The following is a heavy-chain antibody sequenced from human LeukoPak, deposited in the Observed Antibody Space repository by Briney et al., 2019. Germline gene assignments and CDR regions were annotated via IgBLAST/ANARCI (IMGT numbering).Heavy chain of an antibody. CDR3: ARCRWYYDILTGYCYFDY. D-gene: IGHD3-9*01. J-gene: IGHJ4*02. Sequence: GASVKDSCKASGYTFTSYGISWVRQAPGQGLEWMGWISAYNGNTNYAQKLQGRVTMTTDTSTSTAYMELRSLRSDDTAVYYCARCRWYYDILTGYCYFDYWGQGTLVTVSS. CDR2: ISAYNGNT. CDR1: GYTFTSYG. V-gene: IGHV1-18*01.